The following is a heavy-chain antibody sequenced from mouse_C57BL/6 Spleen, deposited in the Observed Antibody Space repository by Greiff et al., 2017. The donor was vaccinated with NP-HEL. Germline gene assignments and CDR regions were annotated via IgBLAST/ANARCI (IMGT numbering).Heavy chain of an antibody. D-gene: IGHD4-1*01. CDR2: IWRGGST. V-gene: IGHV2-5*01. CDR1: GFSLTSYG. J-gene: IGHJ4*01. CDR3: AILTGLYYYAMDY. Sequence: QVQLKESGPGLVQPSQSLSITCTVSGFSLTSYGVHWVRQSPGKGLEWLGVIWRGGSTDYNAAFMSRLSITKDNSKSQVFLKMNSLQADDTAIYYCAILTGLYYYAMDYWGQGTSVTVSS.